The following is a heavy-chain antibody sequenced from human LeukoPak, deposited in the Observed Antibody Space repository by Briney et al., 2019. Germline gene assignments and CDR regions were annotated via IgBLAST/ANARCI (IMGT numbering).Heavy chain of an antibody. CDR2: ISYDGSNK. CDR1: GFTFSSYG. V-gene: IGHV3-30*18. CDR3: AKDWMYYYGSGSYYNPDYYYYYGMDV. J-gene: IGHJ6*02. Sequence: GRSLRLSCAASGFTFSSYGMHWVRQAPGKGLEWVAVISYDGSNKYYADSVKGRFTISRDNSKNTLYLQMNSLRAEDTAVYYCAKDWMYYYGSGSYYNPDYYYYYGMDVWGQGTTVTVSS. D-gene: IGHD3-10*01.